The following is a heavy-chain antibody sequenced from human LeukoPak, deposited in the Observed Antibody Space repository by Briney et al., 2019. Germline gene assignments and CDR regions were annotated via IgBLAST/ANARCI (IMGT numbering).Heavy chain of an antibody. V-gene: IGHV3-21*04. CDR2: ISSSFSYI. D-gene: IGHD3-16*02. Sequence: GGSLRLSCAASGFTFSSYSMNWVRQAPGKGLEWVSSISSSFSYIFYADSVKGRFTISRDNAKNSLYLQMNSLRAEDTAVYYCAKARDYVWGSYRYLDYWGQGTLVTVSS. CDR1: GFTFSSYS. CDR3: AKARDYVWGSYRYLDY. J-gene: IGHJ4*02.